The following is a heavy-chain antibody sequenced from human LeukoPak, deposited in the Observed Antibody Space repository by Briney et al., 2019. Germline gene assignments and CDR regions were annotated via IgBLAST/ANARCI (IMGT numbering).Heavy chain of an antibody. Sequence: PGGSLRLSCAASGFTFSHYSMNWVRQAPGKGLEWVSSISGSSSYIYYADSVKGRFTISRDNAKNSLYLQMNSLRADDTAVYYCARDLEEYCSGGSCSLFDYWGQGTLVTASS. V-gene: IGHV3-21*01. D-gene: IGHD2-15*01. CDR2: ISGSSSYI. CDR1: GFTFSHYS. J-gene: IGHJ4*02. CDR3: ARDLEEYCSGGSCSLFDY.